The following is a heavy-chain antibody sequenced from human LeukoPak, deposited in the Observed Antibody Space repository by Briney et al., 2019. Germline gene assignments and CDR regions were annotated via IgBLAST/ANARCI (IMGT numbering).Heavy chain of an antibody. CDR3: ARVIAAASTRLDY. J-gene: IGHJ4*02. CDR2: INPNSGGT. Sequence: ASVKVSCTASGYTFTDYYMHWVRQAPGQGLEWMGWINPNSGGTNYAQNFQGRVTMTRDTSISTAYMELSRLRSDDTAMYYCARVIAAASTRLDYWGQGTLVTVSS. CDR1: GYTFTDYY. D-gene: IGHD6-13*01. V-gene: IGHV1-2*02.